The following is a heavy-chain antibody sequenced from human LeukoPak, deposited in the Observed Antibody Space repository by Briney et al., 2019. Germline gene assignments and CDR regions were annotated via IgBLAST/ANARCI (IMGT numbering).Heavy chain of an antibody. J-gene: IGHJ4*02. CDR1: GFTFSSYW. CDR3: AREGVGATTL. D-gene: IGHD1-26*01. V-gene: IGHV3-7*05. Sequence: GGSLRLSRAASGFTFSSYWMSWVRQAPGKGLEWVAYIKQDGSEKYYVDSVKGRFTISRDNAKNSLFLQMNSLRAEDTAVYYCAREGVGATTLWGQGTLVTVSS. CDR2: IKQDGSEK.